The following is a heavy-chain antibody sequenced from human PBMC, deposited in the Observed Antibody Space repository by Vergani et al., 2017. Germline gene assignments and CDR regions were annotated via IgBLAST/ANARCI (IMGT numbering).Heavy chain of an antibody. CDR1: GYSFTSYW. V-gene: IGHV5-51*01. CDR3: XRHGCSGGSCYSRNYYYYMDV. CDR2: IYPGDSDP. J-gene: IGHJ6*03. Sequence: EVQLVQSGAEVKKPGESLKISCKGSGYSFTSYWIGWVRQMPGKGLDWMGIIYPGDSDPRYSPSFQGQVTISADKSISTAYLQWSSLKASDTAMYYCXRHGCSGGSCYSRNYYYYMDVWGKGTTVTVSS. D-gene: IGHD2-15*01.